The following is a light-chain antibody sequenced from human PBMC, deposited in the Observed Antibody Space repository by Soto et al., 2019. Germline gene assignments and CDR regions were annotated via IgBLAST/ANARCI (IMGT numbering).Light chain of an antibody. CDR3: QQYDNSWPWT. Sequence: IVMTHSPATLSVSPCERATLSFSASQSVSSNLAWYQQKPGQAPRLLIFGASTRANGIPARFSGSGSGTEFTLTIRSLQSEDFAVYYCQQYDNSWPWTFGQGTKVDIK. CDR1: QSVSSN. J-gene: IGKJ1*01. V-gene: IGKV3-15*01. CDR2: GAS.